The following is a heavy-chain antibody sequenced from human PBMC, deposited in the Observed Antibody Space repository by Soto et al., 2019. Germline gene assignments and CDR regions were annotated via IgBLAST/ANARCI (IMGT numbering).Heavy chain of an antibody. CDR2: ISYDGSNK. Sequence: QVLLVESGGGVVQPGRSLRLSCAASGFTFTSYGMHWVRQAPGKGLEWVAVISYDGSNKYFADSVQGRSIISRDNSKDMVYLEMNSLRTEDTAVYYCVKALSRSWPYYGMDVWGQGTTVTVSS. V-gene: IGHV3-30*18. J-gene: IGHJ6*02. CDR1: GFTFTSYG. CDR3: VKALSRSWPYYGMDV. D-gene: IGHD6-13*01.